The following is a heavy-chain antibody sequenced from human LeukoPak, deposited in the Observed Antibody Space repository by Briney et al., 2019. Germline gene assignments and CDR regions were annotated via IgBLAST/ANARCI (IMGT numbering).Heavy chain of an antibody. J-gene: IGHJ6*02. CDR2: INPNSGGT. CDR1: GYTFTAYY. CDR3: ARLGFWFGELSLHYGMDV. D-gene: IGHD3-10*01. Sequence: ATVKLSCTASGYTFTAYYMHWVRQAPGQGLEWMGWINPNSGGTNYAQKFQGRVTMTRDTSISTAYMELSRLRSDDTAVYYCARLGFWFGELSLHYGMDVWGQGTTVTVSS. V-gene: IGHV1-2*02.